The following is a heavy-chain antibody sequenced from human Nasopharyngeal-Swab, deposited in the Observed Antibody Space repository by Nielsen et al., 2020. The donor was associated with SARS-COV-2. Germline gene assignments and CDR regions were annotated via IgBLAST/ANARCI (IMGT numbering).Heavy chain of an antibody. Sequence: WIRQPPGKGLEWIGSIYYSGSTYYNPSLKSRVTISVDTSKNQFSLKLSSVTVADTAVYYCARDRSSWYPYYFDYWGQGTLVTVSS. CDR2: IYYSGST. D-gene: IGHD6-13*01. CDR3: ARDRSSWYPYYFDY. J-gene: IGHJ4*02. V-gene: IGHV4-39*07.